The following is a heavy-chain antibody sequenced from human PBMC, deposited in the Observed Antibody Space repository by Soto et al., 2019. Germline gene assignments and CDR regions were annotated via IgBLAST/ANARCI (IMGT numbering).Heavy chain of an antibody. CDR3: ARGGANFDWLLCSWFDP. Sequence: QVQLQESGPGLVKPSQTLSLTCTVSGVSISSGGYYWSWIRQHPGKGLEWIGYIYYSGRTYYTPSLKSRVTISVDTAKNQFSLKLSSVTAADTAVYYCARGGANFDWLLCSWFDPWGQGTLVTVSS. V-gene: IGHV4-31*03. CDR2: IYYSGRT. J-gene: IGHJ5*02. D-gene: IGHD3-9*01. CDR1: GVSISSGGYY.